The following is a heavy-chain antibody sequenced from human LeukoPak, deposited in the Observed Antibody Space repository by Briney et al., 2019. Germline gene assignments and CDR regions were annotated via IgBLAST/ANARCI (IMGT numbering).Heavy chain of an antibody. Sequence: GGSLRLSCAASGFDVGRNYMTWVRQAPGKGLEWVSHITASGTAMFYADSVKGRFTISRDNAKNSLYLQMNSLRDEDAAVYYCASSGSYRFDYWGQGTLVTVSS. D-gene: IGHD1-26*01. CDR1: GFDVGRNY. J-gene: IGHJ4*02. CDR2: ITASGTAM. V-gene: IGHV3-48*02. CDR3: ASSGSYRFDY.